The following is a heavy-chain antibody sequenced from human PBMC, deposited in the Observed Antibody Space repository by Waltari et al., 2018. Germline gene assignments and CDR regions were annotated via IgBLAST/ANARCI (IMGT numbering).Heavy chain of an antibody. Sequence: QVQLVQSGAEVKKPGASVKVSCKASGYTFTGYYMHWVRQAPGQGLEWMGRINPNSVGTNYAQKFQGRVTMTRDTSISTAYMELSRLRSDDTAVYYCAKGRVAAAGMVPLNDAFDIWGQGTMVTVSS. D-gene: IGHD6-13*01. CDR1: GYTFTGYY. CDR2: INPNSVGT. CDR3: AKGRVAAAGMVPLNDAFDI. V-gene: IGHV1-2*06. J-gene: IGHJ3*02.